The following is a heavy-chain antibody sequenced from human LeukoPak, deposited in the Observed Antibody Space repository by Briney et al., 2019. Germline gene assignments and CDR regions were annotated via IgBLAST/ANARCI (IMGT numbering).Heavy chain of an antibody. Sequence: GGSLRLSCAASEFTFDDYAMRWVRQAPGKGLEWVSGISWNSGSIGYADSVKGRFTISRDNAKNSLYLQMNSLRAEDTASYYCAKESHGFDYWGQGTLVTVSS. V-gene: IGHV3-9*01. J-gene: IGHJ4*02. CDR2: ISWNSGSI. CDR1: EFTFDDYA. CDR3: AKESHGFDY.